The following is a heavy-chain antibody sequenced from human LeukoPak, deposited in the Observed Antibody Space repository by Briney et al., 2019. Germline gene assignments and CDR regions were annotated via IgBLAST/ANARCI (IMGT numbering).Heavy chain of an antibody. J-gene: IGHJ4*02. CDR1: GYTFISYG. CDR2: ISAYNGNT. Sequence: GASVKVSRKASGYTFISYGISWVRQAPGQGLEWMGWISAYNGNTNYAQKVQGRVTMTTDTSTSTAYMELRSLRSDDTAVYYCARERITMFRGYFDYWGQGTLVTVSS. CDR3: ARERITMFRGYFDY. V-gene: IGHV1-18*01. D-gene: IGHD3-10*01.